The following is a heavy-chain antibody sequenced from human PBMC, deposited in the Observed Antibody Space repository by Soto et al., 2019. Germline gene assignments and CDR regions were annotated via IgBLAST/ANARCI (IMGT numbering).Heavy chain of an antibody. D-gene: IGHD3-16*01. CDR1: GFTFSSYA. CDR3: AKEGREVGGGYFDY. CDR2: ISGSGGST. J-gene: IGHJ4*02. Sequence: EVQLLESGGGLVQPGGSLRLSCAASGFTFSSYAMSWVRQAPGKGLEWVSAISGSGGSTYYADSVKGRFTISRDNSKNQVYLKKNSLGAEDTAVYYCAKEGREVGGGYFDYWGQGTLVTVSS. V-gene: IGHV3-23*01.